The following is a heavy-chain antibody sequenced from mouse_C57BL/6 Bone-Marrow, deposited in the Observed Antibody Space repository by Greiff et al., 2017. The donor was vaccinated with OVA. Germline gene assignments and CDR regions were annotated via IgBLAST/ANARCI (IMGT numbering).Heavy chain of an antibody. CDR2: INYDGSST. J-gene: IGHJ1*03. V-gene: IGHV5-16*01. Sequence: EVKVVESEGGLVQPGSSMKLSCTASGFTFSDYYMAWVRQVPEKGLEWVANINYDGSSTYYLDSLKSRFIISRDNAKNILYLQMSSLKSEDTATYYCAREGSTMVTGNWYFDVWGTGTTVTVSS. D-gene: IGHD2-2*01. CDR3: AREGSTMVTGNWYFDV. CDR1: GFTFSDYY.